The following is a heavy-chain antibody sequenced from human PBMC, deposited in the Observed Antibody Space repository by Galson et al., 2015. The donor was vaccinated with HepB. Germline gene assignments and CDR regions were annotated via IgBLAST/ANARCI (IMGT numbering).Heavy chain of an antibody. CDR3: AKGMVRGVIITNGLDY. D-gene: IGHD3-10*01. V-gene: IGHV3-23*01. Sequence: SLRLSCAASGFTFSGYAMSWVRQAPGKGLEWVSAISGSGGSTYYADSVKGRFTISRDNSKNTLYLQMNSLRAEDTAVYYCAKGMVRGVIITNGLDYWGQGTLVTVSS. CDR2: ISGSGGST. CDR1: GFTFSGYA. J-gene: IGHJ4*02.